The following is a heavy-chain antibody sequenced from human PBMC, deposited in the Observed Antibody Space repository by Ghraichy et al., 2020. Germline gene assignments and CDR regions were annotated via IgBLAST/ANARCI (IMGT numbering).Heavy chain of an antibody. CDR3: AKDDVLDYYDSSGYYHHPTSLSY. J-gene: IGHJ4*02. CDR2: IRYDGSNK. CDR1: GFTFSSYG. Sequence: GGSLRLSCAASGFTFSSYGMHWVRQAPGKGLEWVAFIRYDGSNKYYADSVKGRFTISRDNSKNTLYLQMNSLRAEDTAVYYCAKDDVLDYYDSSGYYHHPTSLSYWGQGTLVTVSS. D-gene: IGHD3-22*01. V-gene: IGHV3-30*02.